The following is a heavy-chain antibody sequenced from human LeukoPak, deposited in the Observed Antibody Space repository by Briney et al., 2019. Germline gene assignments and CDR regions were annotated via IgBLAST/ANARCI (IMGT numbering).Heavy chain of an antibody. CDR1: GFTFSNYW. CDR2: IKEDGSEK. Sequence: GGSLRLSCAASGFTFSNYWMSWVRQAPGKGLEWVANIKEDGSEKYYVDSVKGRFTISRGNAKNSLYLQMNSLRAEDTAVYYCARDGSSFDYWGQGTLVTVSS. J-gene: IGHJ4*02. CDR3: ARDGSSFDY. V-gene: IGHV3-7*01. D-gene: IGHD2-15*01.